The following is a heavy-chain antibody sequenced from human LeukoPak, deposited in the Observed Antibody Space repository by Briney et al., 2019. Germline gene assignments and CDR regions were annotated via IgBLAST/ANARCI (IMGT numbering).Heavy chain of an antibody. CDR1: GDSINNFY. CDR3: ARGYSGSYGRFDP. CDR2: IYYSGST. Sequence: SETLSLTCTVSGDSINNFYWSWIRQPPGKGLEWIGYIYYSGSTNYNPSLKSRVTISVDTSKNQFSLNLSSVTAADTAVYYCARGYSGSYGRFDPWGQGTLVTVSS. V-gene: IGHV4-59*01. J-gene: IGHJ5*02. D-gene: IGHD1-26*01.